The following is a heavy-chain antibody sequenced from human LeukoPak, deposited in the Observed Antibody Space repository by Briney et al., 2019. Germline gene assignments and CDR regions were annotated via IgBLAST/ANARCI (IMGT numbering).Heavy chain of an antibody. CDR1: GSTFSSYS. CDR2: ISSSGSTI. V-gene: IGHV3-48*04. Sequence: GGSLRLSCAASGSTFSSYSMNWVRQAPGKGLEWVSYISSSGSTIYYADSVKGRFTISRDNAKNSLYLQMNSLRAEDTAVYYCARDFPATAVRYFGPNYFDYWGQGTLVTVSS. D-gene: IGHD3-9*01. J-gene: IGHJ4*02. CDR3: ARDFPATAVRYFGPNYFDY.